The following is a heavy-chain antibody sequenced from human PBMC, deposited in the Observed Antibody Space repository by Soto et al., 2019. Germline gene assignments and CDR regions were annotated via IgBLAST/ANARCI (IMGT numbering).Heavy chain of an antibody. J-gene: IGHJ6*02. CDR1: GFTFSNYA. D-gene: IGHD3-10*01. CDR2: ISGSGGST. Sequence: EVQLLESGGGLVQAGGSLRLSCAASGFTFSNYAMSWVRQAPGKGLEWVSGISGSGGSTYDADSVKGHFTISRDNPKNTLYLQLHSRRAEDTAIFYCPKLGFRGVPSCFSKDVWGQGTTVTVSS. V-gene: IGHV3-23*01. CDR3: PKLGFRGVPSCFSKDV.